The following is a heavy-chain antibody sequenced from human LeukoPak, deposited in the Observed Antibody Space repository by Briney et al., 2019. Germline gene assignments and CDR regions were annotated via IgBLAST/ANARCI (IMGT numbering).Heavy chain of an antibody. D-gene: IGHD4-11*01. J-gene: IGHJ4*02. Sequence: GGSLRLSCAASRFTFRNYGMHWVRQAPGKGLEWVATIWYDGSNQYYADSVKGRFTISRDNSKNMLYLQMNSLRAEDTAVYYCAKAHYSEYYFDYWGQGTLVTVSS. CDR3: AKAHYSEYYFDY. CDR1: RFTFRNYG. CDR2: IWYDGSNQ. V-gene: IGHV3-33*06.